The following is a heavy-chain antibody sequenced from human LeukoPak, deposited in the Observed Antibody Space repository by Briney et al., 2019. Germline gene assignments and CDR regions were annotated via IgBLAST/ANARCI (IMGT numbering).Heavy chain of an antibody. V-gene: IGHV3-74*01. CDR3: ARDAVDTANAV. Sequence: GGSLRLSCAASGFTFTTYWMHWVRQAPGKGLVWVSHINSDGSITSYADSVKGRFTISRDNAKNTLYLQMNGLRAEDTAVYYCARDAVDTANAVWGQGTTVTVS. D-gene: IGHD5-18*01. J-gene: IGHJ6*02. CDR2: INSDGSIT. CDR1: GFTFTTYW.